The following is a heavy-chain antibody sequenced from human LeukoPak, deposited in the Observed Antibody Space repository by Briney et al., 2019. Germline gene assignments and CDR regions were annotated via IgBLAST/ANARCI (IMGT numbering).Heavy chain of an antibody. D-gene: IGHD1/OR15-1a*01. V-gene: IGHV3-74*01. CDR1: GFXFSVSW. CDR3: AKDWFATTDY. J-gene: IGHJ4*02. Sequence: GGSLRLSCTTSGFXFSVSWIHWFRQVPGKGLVWVSRITTDGTTTYADSVRGRFSISRDNAKNTVYLQMNSLRVEDTAVYYCAKDWFATTDYWGQGILVTVSS. CDR2: ITTDGTT.